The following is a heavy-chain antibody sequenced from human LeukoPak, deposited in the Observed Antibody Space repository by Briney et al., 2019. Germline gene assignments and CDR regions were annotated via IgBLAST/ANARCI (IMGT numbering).Heavy chain of an antibody. D-gene: IGHD6-6*01. CDR1: GFSFNTSGVG. CDR3: ARCYSSSSYGWFDP. CDR2: IYYSGST. V-gene: IGHV4-61*05. Sequence: SGPTLVKPTQTLTLTCTFSGFSFNTSGVGVGWIRQPPGKGLEWIGYIYYSGSTNYNPSLKSRVTISVDTSKNQFSLKLSSVTAADTAVYYCARCYSSSSYGWFDPWGQGTLVTVSS. J-gene: IGHJ5*02.